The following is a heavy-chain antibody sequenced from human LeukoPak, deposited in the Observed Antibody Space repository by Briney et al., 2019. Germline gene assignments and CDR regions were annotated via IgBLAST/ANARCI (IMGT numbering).Heavy chain of an antibody. D-gene: IGHD2-15*01. J-gene: IGHJ4*02. Sequence: GGSLRLSCAASGFTFSSYAMSWVRQAPGKGLEWVSAISGSGGSTYYADSVKGRFTISRDNSKNTPYLQMNSLRAEDTAVYYCAISTPGYCSGGSCYSYWGQGTLVTVSS. CDR3: AISTPGYCSGGSCYSY. CDR2: ISGSGGST. V-gene: IGHV3-23*01. CDR1: GFTFSSYA.